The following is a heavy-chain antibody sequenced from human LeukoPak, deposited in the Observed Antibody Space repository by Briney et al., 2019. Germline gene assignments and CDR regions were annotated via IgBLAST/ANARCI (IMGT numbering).Heavy chain of an antibody. CDR1: GGSISSGDYY. J-gene: IGHJ5*02. D-gene: IGHD3-10*01. CDR2: IYYGGST. Sequence: PSETLSLTCTVSGGSISSGDYYWSWIRQPPGKGLEWIGYIYYGGSTYYNPSLKSRVTISVDTSKNQFSLKLSSVTAADTAVYYCARDGSWFGELFGNWFDPWGQGTLVTVSS. V-gene: IGHV4-30-4*01. CDR3: ARDGSWFGELFGNWFDP.